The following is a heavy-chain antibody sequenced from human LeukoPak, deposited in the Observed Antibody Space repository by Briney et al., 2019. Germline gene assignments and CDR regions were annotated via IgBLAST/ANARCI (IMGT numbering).Heavy chain of an antibody. D-gene: IGHD6-19*01. J-gene: IGHJ4*02. CDR3: ARSEESIAVAGTFDY. CDR2: INHSGST. Sequence: SETLSLTCAVYGGSFSGYYWSWIRQPPGKGLEWIGEINHSGSTNYNPSLKGRVTISVDTSKNQFSLKLSSVTAADTAVYYCARSEESIAVAGTFDYWGQGTLVTVSS. CDR1: GGSFSGYY. V-gene: IGHV4-34*01.